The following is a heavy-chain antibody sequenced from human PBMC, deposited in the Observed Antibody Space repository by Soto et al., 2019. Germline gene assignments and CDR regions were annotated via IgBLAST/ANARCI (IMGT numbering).Heavy chain of an antibody. CDR2: IYHSGTT. J-gene: IGHJ4*02. CDR1: GASISSNNW. D-gene: IGHD2-15*01. Sequence: QVQLQESGPGLVKPSGTLSLTCVVSGASISSNNWWSWVRQPPGKGLEWIGEIYHSGTTSYNPSLKSRVTMSVDKSKNQFSLKVTAVTAADTAVYFYAKDVSGHPYYSDNWGQGTLVTVSS. V-gene: IGHV4-4*02. CDR3: AKDVSGHPYYSDN.